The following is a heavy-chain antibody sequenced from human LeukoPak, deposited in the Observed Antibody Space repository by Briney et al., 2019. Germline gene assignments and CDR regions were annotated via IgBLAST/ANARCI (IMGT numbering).Heavy chain of an antibody. CDR1: GYTFTTYY. D-gene: IGHD6-25*01. CDR2: INPRGGST. V-gene: IGHV1-46*01. Sequence: ASVKVSCKASGYTFTTYYMHWMRQAPGQGPEWMGIINPRGGSTDYSQKFQGRITMTSDTSTSTVYMELSSLRSDDTAVYFCARVGSAAATADYWGQGTRSPSPQ. CDR3: ARVGSAAATADY. J-gene: IGHJ4*02.